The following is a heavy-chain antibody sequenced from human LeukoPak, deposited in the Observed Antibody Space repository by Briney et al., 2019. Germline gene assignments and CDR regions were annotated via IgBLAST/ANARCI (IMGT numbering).Heavy chain of an antibody. Sequence: PGRSLRLSCAASGFTFSSYAMHWVRQAPGKGLEWVAVISYDGSNKYYADSVKGRFTISRDNSKNTLYLQMNSLRAEDTAVYYCARAKLGVMSVQYYFDYWGQGTLVTVSS. V-gene: IGHV3-30-3*01. J-gene: IGHJ4*02. CDR2: ISYDGSNK. CDR3: ARAKLGVMSVQYYFDY. D-gene: IGHD1-1*01. CDR1: GFTFSSYA.